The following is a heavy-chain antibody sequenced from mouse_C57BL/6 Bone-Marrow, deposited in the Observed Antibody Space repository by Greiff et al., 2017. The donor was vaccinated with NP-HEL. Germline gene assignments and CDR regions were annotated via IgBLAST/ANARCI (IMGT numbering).Heavy chain of an antibody. J-gene: IGHJ4*01. Sequence: VQLQQSGAELVRPGASVKLSCTASGFNIKDDYMHWVKQRPEQGLEWIGWIDPENGDTEYASKFQGKATITADTSSNTAYLQLSSLTSEDTAVYYCTTVTTLYSYAMDYWGQGTSVTVSS. CDR2: IDPENGDT. CDR3: TTVTTLYSYAMDY. D-gene: IGHD2-1*01. V-gene: IGHV14-4*01. CDR1: GFNIKDDY.